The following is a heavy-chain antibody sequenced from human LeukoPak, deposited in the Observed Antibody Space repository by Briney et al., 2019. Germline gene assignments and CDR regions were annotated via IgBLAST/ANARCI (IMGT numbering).Heavy chain of an antibody. CDR2: IKSKTDGGTT. J-gene: IGHJ4*02. CDR1: GFTFSNAW. V-gene: IGHV3-15*01. D-gene: IGHD6-13*01. CDR3: TTVILAAAGLVDY. Sequence: GGSLRLSCAASGFTFSNAWMSWVRQAPGKGLEWVGRIKSKTDGGTTDYAAPVKGRFTISRDDSKNTLYLQMNSLKTEDTAVYYCTTVILAAAGLVDYWGQGTLVTVSS.